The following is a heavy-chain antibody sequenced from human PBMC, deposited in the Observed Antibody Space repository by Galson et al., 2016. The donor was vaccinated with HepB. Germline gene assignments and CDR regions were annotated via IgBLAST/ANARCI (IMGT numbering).Heavy chain of an antibody. CDR3: ARRNQRGYSGYDAGYYYYGLDV. V-gene: IGHV3-11*06. Sequence: SLRLSCAASGFTFSDYYMSWIRQTPGKGLEWVSYISNSSRYTNHADSVKGRFPISRDNAKNSLFLQMNSLRVEDTAVYYCARRNQRGYSGYDAGYYYYGLDVWGQGTTVTVSS. D-gene: IGHD5-12*01. CDR2: ISNSSRYT. J-gene: IGHJ6*02. CDR1: GFTFSDYY.